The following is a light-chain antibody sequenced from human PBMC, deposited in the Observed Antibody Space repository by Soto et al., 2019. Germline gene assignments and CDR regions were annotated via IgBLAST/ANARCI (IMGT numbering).Light chain of an antibody. CDR3: QHRYNWLIA. Sequence: EIVMTQSPATLSVSPGERATLSCRASQSVGSNLAWYQQRPGQAPRLLIYDASSRATGIPARFSGSGSGTDFTLTISRLEPEDFSVYYCQHRYNWLIAFGQGTRLEIK. CDR2: DAS. V-gene: IGKV3D-20*02. J-gene: IGKJ5*01. CDR1: QSVGSN.